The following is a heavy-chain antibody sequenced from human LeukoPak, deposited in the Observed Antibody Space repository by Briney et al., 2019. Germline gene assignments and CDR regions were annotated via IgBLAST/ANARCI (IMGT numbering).Heavy chain of an antibody. CDR1: GYTFSHYG. Sequence: ASVKVSCKASGYTFSHYGISWVRQAPGQGLEWVGWISSYNGNTNYAQKLQGRVTMTTDTSTSTAYMELRSLRSDDTAVYYCARSSGWYLGYYYYMDVWGKGTTVTVSS. D-gene: IGHD6-19*01. CDR3: ARSSGWYLGYYYYMDV. CDR2: ISSYNGNT. J-gene: IGHJ6*03. V-gene: IGHV1-18*01.